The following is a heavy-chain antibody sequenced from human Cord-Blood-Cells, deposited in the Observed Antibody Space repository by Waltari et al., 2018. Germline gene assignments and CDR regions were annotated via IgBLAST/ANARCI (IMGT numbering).Heavy chain of an antibody. CDR1: GGSISSYY. CDR2: IYTSGST. D-gene: IGHD2-2*01. CDR3: ARDFPRNTQTGGIVVVPAAISPNWFDP. Sequence: QVQLQESGPGLVKPSETLSLTCTVSGGSISSYYWSWIRQPAGKGLEWIGRIYTSGSTNYDPALKSGGTMSVDTSKSRFSLRLSSVTAADTAVYYCARDFPRNTQTGGIVVVPAAISPNWFDPWGQGTLVTVSS. J-gene: IGHJ5*02. V-gene: IGHV4-4*07.